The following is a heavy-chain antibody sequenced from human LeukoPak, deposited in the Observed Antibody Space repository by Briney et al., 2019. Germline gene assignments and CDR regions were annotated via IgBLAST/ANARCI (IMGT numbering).Heavy chain of an antibody. V-gene: IGHV4-39*07. CDR3: ARGTWFGELPDAFDI. CDR2: IYYSGST. J-gene: IGHJ3*02. CDR1: GGSISSSSYY. Sequence: SETLSLTCTVSGGSISSSSYYWGWIRQSPGKGLEWIGSIYYSGSTYYNPSLKSRVTISVDTSKNQFSLKLSSVTAADTAVYYCARGTWFGELPDAFDIWGQGTMVTVSS. D-gene: IGHD3-10*01.